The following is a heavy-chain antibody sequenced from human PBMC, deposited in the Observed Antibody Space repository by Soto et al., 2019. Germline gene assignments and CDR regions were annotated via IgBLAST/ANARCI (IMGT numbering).Heavy chain of an antibody. CDR1: GYTFTSSD. CDR3: VRGYTYGNTFDI. V-gene: IGHV1-8*01. J-gene: IGHJ3*02. D-gene: IGHD5-18*01. Sequence: VASVKVSCKASGYTFTSSDINWVRQATGQGLEWMGWMNPDSGDTGYAQKFQGRVTMTRDTSISTAYMEVSSLRSEDTAVYYCVRGYTYGNTFDIWGQGTMVTVSS. CDR2: MNPDSGDT.